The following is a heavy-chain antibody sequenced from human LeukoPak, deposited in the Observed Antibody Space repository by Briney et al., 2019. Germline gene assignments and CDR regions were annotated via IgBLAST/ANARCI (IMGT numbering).Heavy chain of an antibody. CDR2: IYSGGST. Sequence: AGGSLRLSCAASGFTVSSNYMSWVRQAPGKGLEWVSVIYSGGSTYYADSVKGRFTISRDNSKNTLYLQMNSLRAEDTAVYYCARDSAAGSFDYWGQGTLVTVSS. CDR1: GFTVSSNY. CDR3: ARDSAAGSFDY. D-gene: IGHD6-19*01. V-gene: IGHV3-53*01. J-gene: IGHJ4*02.